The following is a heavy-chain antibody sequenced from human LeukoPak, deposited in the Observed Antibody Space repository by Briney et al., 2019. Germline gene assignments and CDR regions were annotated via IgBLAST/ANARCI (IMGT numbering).Heavy chain of an antibody. CDR2: IRYDGSNK. CDR3: AKGGGGVVVPAAHYYFDY. V-gene: IGHV3-30*02. J-gene: IGHJ4*02. CDR1: GFTFSSYG. Sequence: GGSLRLPCAASGFTFSSYGMHWVRQAPGKGLEWVAFIRYDGSNKYYADSVKGRFTISRDNSKNTLYWQMNSLRAEEMAVYYCAKGGGGVVVPAAHYYFDYWGQGTLVTVSS. D-gene: IGHD2-2*01.